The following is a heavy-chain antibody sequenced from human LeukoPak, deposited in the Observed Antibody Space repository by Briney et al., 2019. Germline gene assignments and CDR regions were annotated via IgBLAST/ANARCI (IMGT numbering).Heavy chain of an antibody. CDR2: IYHTGST. J-gene: IGHJ6*02. Sequence: PSETLSLTCAVSGGSISTNNWWSWVRQPPGQGLEWIGEIYHTGSTNYSPSLRSRVTMSIDKSNNQFSLNLNSVTAADTAVYYCAKILTGTGPTMDVWGQGTTVTVSS. V-gene: IGHV4-4*02. CDR1: GGSISTNNW. CDR3: AKILTGTGPTMDV. D-gene: IGHD1-20*01.